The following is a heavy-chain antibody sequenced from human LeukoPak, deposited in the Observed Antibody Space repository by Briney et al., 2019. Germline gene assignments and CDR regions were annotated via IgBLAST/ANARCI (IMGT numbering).Heavy chain of an antibody. J-gene: IGHJ6*03. CDR3: ARRERDFWSGYYGPDMDV. CDR1: GGSISSSSYY. D-gene: IGHD3-3*01. Sequence: SETLSLTCTVSGGSISSSSYYWGWIRQPPGKGQEWIGSIYYSGSTYYNPSLKSRVTISVDTSKNQFSLKLSSVTAADTAVYYCARRERDFWSGYYGPDMDVWGKGTTVTVSS. CDR2: IYYSGST. V-gene: IGHV4-39*01.